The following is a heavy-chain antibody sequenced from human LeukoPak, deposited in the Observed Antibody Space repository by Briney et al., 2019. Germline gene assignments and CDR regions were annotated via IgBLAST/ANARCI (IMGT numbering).Heavy chain of an antibody. CDR1: GYSFTSYW. CDR2: IDPSYSYT. Sequence: GESLKIFCKGSGYSFTSYWISWVRPMPGKGLEWMGRIDPSYSYTNYSPSFQGHVTISADKSISTACLQWSSLKASDTAMYYCARHRYCSSTSCYSYFDYWGQGTLVTVSS. CDR3: ARHRYCSSTSCYSYFDY. V-gene: IGHV5-10-1*01. J-gene: IGHJ4*02. D-gene: IGHD2-2*02.